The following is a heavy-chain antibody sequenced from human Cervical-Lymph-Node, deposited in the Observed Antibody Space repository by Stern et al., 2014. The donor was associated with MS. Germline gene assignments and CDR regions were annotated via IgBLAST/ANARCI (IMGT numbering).Heavy chain of an antibody. D-gene: IGHD3-16*01. J-gene: IGHJ4*02. CDR2: ICDDGSNK. CDR1: GFTFSNYG. V-gene: IGHV3-33*01. Sequence: QVQLVQSGGGVVQPGRSLRLSCAASGFTFSNYGMHWVRQAPGKGLEWAAVICDDGSNKYYADSVKGRFTISKDNSKNTLFLQMNSLRAEDTAVYYCARDINYGNHVAPDYWGQGTLVTVPS. CDR3: ARDINYGNHVAPDY.